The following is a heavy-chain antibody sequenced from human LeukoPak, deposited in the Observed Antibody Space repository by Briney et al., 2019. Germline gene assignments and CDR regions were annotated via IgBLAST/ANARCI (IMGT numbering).Heavy chain of an antibody. CDR2: IYPGDSDT. Sequence: GESLLISCKGSGYSFTNYWVGWVRQMPGKGQEWMGIIYPGDSDTRYSPSFQGQVTISADKSISTAYLQWSSLKASDTAIYYCARGYSSGWSYLDYWGQGTLVTVSS. CDR3: ARGYSSGWSYLDY. CDR1: GYSFTNYW. D-gene: IGHD6-19*01. J-gene: IGHJ4*02. V-gene: IGHV5-51*01.